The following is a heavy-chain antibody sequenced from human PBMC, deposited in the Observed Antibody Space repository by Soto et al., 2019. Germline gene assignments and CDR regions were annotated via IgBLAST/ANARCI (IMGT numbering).Heavy chain of an antibody. J-gene: IGHJ4*02. CDR3: TRGAYCSSTSCYGGDLGPLNY. V-gene: IGHV3-49*03. Sequence: LRLSCTASGFTFGDYAMSWFRQAPGKGLEWVGFIRSKAYGGTTEYAASVKGRFTISSDDSKSIAYLQMNSLKTEDTAVYYCTRGAYCSSTSCYGGDLGPLNYWGQGTLVTVSS. CDR2: IRSKAYGGTT. CDR1: GFTFGDYA. D-gene: IGHD2-2*01.